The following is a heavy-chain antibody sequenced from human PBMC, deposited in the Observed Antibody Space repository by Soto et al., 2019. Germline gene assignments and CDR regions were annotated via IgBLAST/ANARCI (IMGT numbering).Heavy chain of an antibody. D-gene: IGHD1-26*01. CDR1: GFTFSSYS. CDR3: ARAPHSGSSSLYAP. J-gene: IGHJ5*02. Sequence: EVQLVESGGGLVKPGGSLRLSCAASGFTFSSYSMNWVRQAPGKGLEWVSSISSSSSYIYYADSVKGRFTISRDNAKNSLYLQMDSLRAEDTSVYYCARAPHSGSSSLYAPWGQGTLVTVSS. V-gene: IGHV3-21*01. CDR2: ISSSSSYI.